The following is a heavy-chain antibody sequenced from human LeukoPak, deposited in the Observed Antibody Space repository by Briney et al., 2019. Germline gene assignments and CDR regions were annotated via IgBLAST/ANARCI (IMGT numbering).Heavy chain of an antibody. D-gene: IGHD5-18*01. CDR2: IFPSGGEI. CDR1: GFTFSTFA. J-gene: IGHJ4*02. CDR3: ATYRQVLLPFES. V-gene: IGHV3-23*01. Sequence: GGSLRLSCVASGFTFSTFAMIWVRQPPGKGLEWVSSIFPSGGEIHYTDSVRGRFTISRDNSKSILSLQMNSLRAEDTATYYCATYRQVLLPFESWGQGTLVTVSS.